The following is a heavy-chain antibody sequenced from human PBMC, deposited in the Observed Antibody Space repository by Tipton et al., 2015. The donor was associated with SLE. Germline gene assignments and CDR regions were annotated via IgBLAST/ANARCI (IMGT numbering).Heavy chain of an antibody. D-gene: IGHD6-19*01. Sequence: SLRLSCAASGFTFSSYWMHWVRQAPGKGLVWVSRINSDGSSTSYADSVKGRFTISRDNAKNTLYLQMNSLRAEDTAVYYCARGGKWLVIDYWGQGTLVTVSS. CDR3: ARGGKWLVIDY. J-gene: IGHJ4*02. CDR1: GFTFSSYW. V-gene: IGHV3-74*01. CDR2: INSDGSST.